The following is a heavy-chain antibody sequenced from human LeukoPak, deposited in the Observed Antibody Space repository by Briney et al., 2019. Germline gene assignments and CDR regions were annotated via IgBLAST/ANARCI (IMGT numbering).Heavy chain of an antibody. CDR1: GLPFSSYA. Sequence: PGGSLTLPCDPSGLPFSSYATRWVRKAPGKGREWVAAFSGSWYSTFYADSVEGVKGRFSVSRDNSRATLCLQMNRLRAEDTAVYYCARDPPPIVRGIILMGYFDFGGQGTLVTVSS. J-gene: IGHJ4*02. CDR3: ARDPPPIVRGIILMGYFDF. V-gene: IGHV3-23*01. D-gene: IGHD3-10*01. CDR2: FSGSWYST.